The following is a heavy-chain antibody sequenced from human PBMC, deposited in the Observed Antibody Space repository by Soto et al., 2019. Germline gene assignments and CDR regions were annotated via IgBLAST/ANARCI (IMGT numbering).Heavy chain of an antibody. V-gene: IGHV1-69*02. J-gene: IGHJ6*03. CDR2: IIPILGIA. D-gene: IGHD6-6*01. CDR3: ARSLGAARFNYYYMDV. Sequence: GASVKVSCKASGGTFSSYTISWVRQAPGQGLEWMGRIIPILGIANYAQKFQGRVTITADKSTSTAYMELSSLRSEDAAVYYCARSLGAARFNYYYMDVWGKGITVTVSS. CDR1: GGTFSSYT.